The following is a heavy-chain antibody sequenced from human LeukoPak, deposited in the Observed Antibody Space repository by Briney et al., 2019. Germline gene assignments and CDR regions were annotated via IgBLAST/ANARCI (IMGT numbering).Heavy chain of an antibody. Sequence: ASVKVSCETSGYTFTGNYIHWVRQAPGQGLEWMAWINPNSGGTNYAQKFQGRVTMTRDTSISTAYMELSRLTSDDTAVYYCARAVDYGGAYYYYYYVDVWGEGTTVTVSS. D-gene: IGHD4-23*01. J-gene: IGHJ6*03. V-gene: IGHV1-2*02. CDR1: GYTFTGNY. CDR2: INPNSGGT. CDR3: ARAVDYGGAYYYYYYVDV.